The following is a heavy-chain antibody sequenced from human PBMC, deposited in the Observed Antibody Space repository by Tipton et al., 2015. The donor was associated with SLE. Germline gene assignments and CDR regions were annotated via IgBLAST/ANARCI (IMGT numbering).Heavy chain of an antibody. J-gene: IGHJ6*02. V-gene: IGHV4-34*01. Sequence: TLSLTCAVYGGSISAYYWSWIRQPPGKGLEWIGEISHTGSTNFNPSLKSRVAISADTSKRQFSLKLSSVTAADTAVYYCARDAYGMDVWGQGTTVTVSS. CDR1: GGSISAYY. D-gene: IGHD2-8*01. CDR3: ARDAYGMDV. CDR2: ISHTGST.